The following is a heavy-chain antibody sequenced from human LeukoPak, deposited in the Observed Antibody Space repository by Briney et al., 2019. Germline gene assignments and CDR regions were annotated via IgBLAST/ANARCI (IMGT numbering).Heavy chain of an antibody. Sequence: GESLRLSCAASGFTFSDYYMSWIRQAPGKGLERVSYISSSSSYTNYADSVKGRFTISRDNAKNSLYLQMNSLRAEDTAVYYCARDGGAAAGTFEYYFDYWGQGTLVTVSS. CDR3: ARDGGAAAGTFEYYFDY. D-gene: IGHD6-13*01. CDR2: ISSSSSYT. V-gene: IGHV3-11*06. J-gene: IGHJ4*02. CDR1: GFTFSDYY.